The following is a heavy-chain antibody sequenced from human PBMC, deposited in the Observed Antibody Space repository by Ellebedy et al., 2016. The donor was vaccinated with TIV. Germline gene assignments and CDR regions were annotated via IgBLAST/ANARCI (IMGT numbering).Heavy chain of an antibody. CDR3: ARLRQSRDRSHWYFDL. Sequence: SETLSLTXTVSGGSFSSYYWSWIRQAAGKGLEWIGRSFMSGSTSYNPSLKNRLTMSVDASTTQLSLNLSSVTAADTAVYFCARLRQSRDRSHWYFDLWGRGTLVTVSS. V-gene: IGHV4-4*07. J-gene: IGHJ2*01. CDR1: GGSFSSYY. D-gene: IGHD1-14*01. CDR2: SFMSGST.